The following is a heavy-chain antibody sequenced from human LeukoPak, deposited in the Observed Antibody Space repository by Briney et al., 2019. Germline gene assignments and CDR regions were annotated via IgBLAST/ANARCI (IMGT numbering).Heavy chain of an antibody. Sequence: GGSLRLSCSASGFTLNSYAMHWVRQAPGKGLEPVSAINSDGGNTYYADSVKGRFTISRDNSNNTLYLQMSSLRAEDTAVYYCVKRDAYDSSGYYGNWGQGTLVTVSS. CDR2: INSDGGNT. CDR3: VKRDAYDSSGYYGN. CDR1: GFTLNSYA. V-gene: IGHV3-64D*06. D-gene: IGHD3-22*01. J-gene: IGHJ4*02.